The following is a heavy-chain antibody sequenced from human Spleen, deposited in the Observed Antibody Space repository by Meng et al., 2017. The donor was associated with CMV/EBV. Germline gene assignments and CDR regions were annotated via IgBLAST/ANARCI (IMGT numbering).Heavy chain of an antibody. CDR2: IYYTGGT. V-gene: IGHV4-59*01. CDR3: ARASWDYSGRYYFDY. D-gene: IGHD5-12*01. CDR1: GGAISFYY. Sequence: SETLSLTCTVSGGAISFYYWSWIRQPPGKGLQWIGYIYYTGGTNYNPSLKSRVTISADTSKNQFSLKLSSVTAADTAVYYCARASWDYSGRYYFDYWGQGTLVTVSS. J-gene: IGHJ4*02.